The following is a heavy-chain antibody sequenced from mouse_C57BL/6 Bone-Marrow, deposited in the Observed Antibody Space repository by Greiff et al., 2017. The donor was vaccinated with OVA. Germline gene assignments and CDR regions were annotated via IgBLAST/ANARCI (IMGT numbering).Heavy chain of an antibody. CDR2: ITPNYGTT. CDR1: GYSFTDYN. D-gene: IGHD4-1*01. J-gene: IGHJ2*01. Sequence: EVQRVESGPELVKPGASVKISCKASGYSFTDYNMNWVKQSNGTSLEWIGVITPNYGTTSYNQQFKGKATLTVDQSFSTAYMQLNSLTSEDAAVYYCARHWDGGGYWGQGTTLTVSS. V-gene: IGHV1-39*01. CDR3: ARHWDGGGY.